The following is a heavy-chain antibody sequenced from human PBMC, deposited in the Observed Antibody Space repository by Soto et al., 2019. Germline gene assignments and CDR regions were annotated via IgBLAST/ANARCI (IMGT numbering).Heavy chain of an antibody. CDR3: ARVWPQSPWFDP. CDR2: MNPNSGNT. D-gene: IGHD2-21*01. CDR1: GYTFTIYN. Sequence: ASGKVSCKASGYTFTIYNFNWVRQATGQGLEWMGWMNPNSGNTGYAQKFQGRVTMTRNTSISTAYMELSGLRSEDTAVYYCARVWPQSPWFDPWGQGTLVTVSS. J-gene: IGHJ5*02. V-gene: IGHV1-8*01.